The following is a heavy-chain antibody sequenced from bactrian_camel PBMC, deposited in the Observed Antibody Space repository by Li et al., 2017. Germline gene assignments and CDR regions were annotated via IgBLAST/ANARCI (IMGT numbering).Heavy chain of an antibody. D-gene: IGHD5*01. CDR1: AYILENCG. CDR2: VRKDGTP. CDR3: ASDFVRARGWSSGGSCLRGAFNY. V-gene: IGHV3S60*01. J-gene: IGHJ4*01. Sequence: QLVESGGGEAQAGGSLKLSCAGSAYILENCGMVWYRQTKGKEEKLVSVRKDGTPVYEDTVKGRFTLSHDRSKNTLYLEMNNLRPEDSAIYYCASDFVRARGWSSGGSCLRGAFNYWGQGTQVTVS.